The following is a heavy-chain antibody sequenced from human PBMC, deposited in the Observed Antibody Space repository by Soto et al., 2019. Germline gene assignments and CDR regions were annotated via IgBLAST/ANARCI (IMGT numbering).Heavy chain of an antibody. CDR1: GYSFTSYW. D-gene: IGHD5-18*01. V-gene: IGHV5-51*01. CDR2: IYPGDSDT. Sequence: PGESLKISCKGSGYSFTSYWIGWVRQMPGKGLEWMGIIYPGDSDTRYSPSFQGQVTISADKSISTAYLQWSSLKASDTAMYYCARYRKAMAPFDGMDVWGQGTTVTVSS. CDR3: ARYRKAMAPFDGMDV. J-gene: IGHJ6*02.